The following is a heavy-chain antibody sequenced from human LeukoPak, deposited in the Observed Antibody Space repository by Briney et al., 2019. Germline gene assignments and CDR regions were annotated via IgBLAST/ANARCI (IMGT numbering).Heavy chain of an antibody. CDR2: FDPEDGET. CDR1: GYTLTELS. CDR3: ATDAPYCSGGSCYLLN. V-gene: IGHV1-24*01. D-gene: IGHD2-15*01. Sequence: ASVKVSCKVSGYTLTELSMHWVRQAPGKGLEWMGGFDPEDGETIYAQKFQGRVTMTEDTSTDTAYMELSSLRSEDPAVYYCATDAPYCSGGSCYLLNWGQGTLVTVSS. J-gene: IGHJ4*02.